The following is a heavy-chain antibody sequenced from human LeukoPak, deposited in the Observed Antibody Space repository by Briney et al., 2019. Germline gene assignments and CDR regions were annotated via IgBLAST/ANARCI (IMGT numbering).Heavy chain of an antibody. CDR2: IWFDGRNK. CDR3: ARDVGGLRGDYDRWFDP. Sequence: PGRSPRLSCAASGFIFSSNGMHWVRQAPGKGLEWVALIWFDGRNKFYADSVKGRFTISRDNSKNTLYLQMNSLRAEDTAVYYCARDVGGLRGDYDRWFDPWGQGTLVTVSS. J-gene: IGHJ5*02. V-gene: IGHV3-33*01. D-gene: IGHD4-17*01. CDR1: GFIFSSNG.